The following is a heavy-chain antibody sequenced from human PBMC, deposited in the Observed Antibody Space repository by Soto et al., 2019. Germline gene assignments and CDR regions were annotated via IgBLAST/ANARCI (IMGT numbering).Heavy chain of an antibody. D-gene: IGHD3-3*01. CDR1: GGSISSYY. CDR2: IYYSGST. J-gene: IGHJ4*02. CDR3: ARHALRVVRFLEWPLDS. Sequence: SETLSLTCTVSGGSISSYYWSWIRQPPGKGLEWIGYIYYSGSTNYNPSLKSRVTISVDTSKNQFSLKLSSVTAADTAVYYCARHALRVVRFLEWPLDSWGQGTLVTVSS. V-gene: IGHV4-59*08.